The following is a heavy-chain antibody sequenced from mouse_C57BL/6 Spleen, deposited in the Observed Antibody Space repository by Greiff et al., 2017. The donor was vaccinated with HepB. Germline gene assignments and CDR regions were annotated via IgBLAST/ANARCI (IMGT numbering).Heavy chain of an antibody. J-gene: IGHJ1*03. D-gene: IGHD1-1*01. Sequence: QVQLQQPGAELVKPGASVKMSCKASGYTFTSYWITWVKQRPGQGLEWIGDIYPGSGSTNYNEKFKSKATLTVDTSTSTAYMQLSSLTSEDSAVYYCARDTTVVFDVWGTGTTVTVSS. CDR2: IYPGSGST. CDR3: ARDTTVVFDV. V-gene: IGHV1-55*01. CDR1: GYTFTSYW.